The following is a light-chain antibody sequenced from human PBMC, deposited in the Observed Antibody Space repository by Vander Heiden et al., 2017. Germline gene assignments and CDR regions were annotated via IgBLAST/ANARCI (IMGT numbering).Light chain of an antibody. CDR3: SSFTTTSALVL. V-gene: IGLV2-14*03. J-gene: IGLJ2*01. Sequence: QSALTQPASESGSPGQSITISCTGSSSDVGGYSFVSWYQQHPGNPPRLLIYDVGDRPSGVSDRFSGSKLGNTASLTISGLQSDDEATYYCSSFTTTSALVLFGGGTKLTV. CDR1: SSDVGGYSF. CDR2: DVG.